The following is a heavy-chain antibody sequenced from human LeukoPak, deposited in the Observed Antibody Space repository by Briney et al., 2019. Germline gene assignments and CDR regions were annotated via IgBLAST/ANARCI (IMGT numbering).Heavy chain of an antibody. D-gene: IGHD2-2*02. CDR2: IYYSGST. CDR3: ARSPDVRYCSSTSCSTVSYFQH. V-gene: IGHV4-59*01. J-gene: IGHJ1*01. Sequence: SETLSLTCTVSGGSISSYYWSWIRQPPGKGLEWIGYIYYSGSTNYNPSLKSRVTISVDTSKNQFSLKLSSVTAADTAVYYCARSPDVRYCSSTSCSTVSYFQHWGQGTLVTVSS. CDR1: GGSISSYY.